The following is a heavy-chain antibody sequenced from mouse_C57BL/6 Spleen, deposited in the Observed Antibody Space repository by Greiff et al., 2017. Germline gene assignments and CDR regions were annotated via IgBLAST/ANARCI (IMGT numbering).Heavy chain of an antibody. CDR1: GFSLTSYG. Sequence: QVQLQQSGPGLVQPSQSLSITCTVSGFSLTSYGVHWVRQSPGKGLEWLGVIWRGGSTDYNAAFISRLSISKDNSKSQVFFKMNSLQADDTAIYYCARREGYYSYFDYWGQGTTLTGSS. CDR3: ARREGYYSYFDY. CDR2: IWRGGST. J-gene: IGHJ2*01. D-gene: IGHD2-12*01. V-gene: IGHV2-2*01.